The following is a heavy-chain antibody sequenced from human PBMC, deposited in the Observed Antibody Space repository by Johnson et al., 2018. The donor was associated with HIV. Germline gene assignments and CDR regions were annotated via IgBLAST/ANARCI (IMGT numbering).Heavy chain of an antibody. CDR3: ATLGRYSGYDPDAFDI. D-gene: IGHD5-12*01. J-gene: IGHJ3*02. Sequence: VQLVESGGGLVQPGGSLRLSCAASGFTVSSNYMSWVRQAPGKGLEWVSVIYSGGSTYYADSVKGRFTNPRDNSKNTLYLQRNSLRAEDTAVYYCATLGRYSGYDPDAFDIWGQGTMVTVSS. V-gene: IGHV3-66*01. CDR1: GFTVSSNY. CDR2: IYSGGST.